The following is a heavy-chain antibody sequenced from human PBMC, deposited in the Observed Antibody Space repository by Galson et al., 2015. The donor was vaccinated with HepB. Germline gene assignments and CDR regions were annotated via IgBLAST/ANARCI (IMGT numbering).Heavy chain of an antibody. CDR1: GFSLSTTGVG. CDR2: IYWDDDK. V-gene: IGHV2-5*02. J-gene: IGHJ5*01. Sequence: PALVKPTQTLTLTCTFSGFSLSTTGVGVGWTRQPPGKALEWLALIYWDDDKRYTSSLKNRLTITKDTSKNQGVLSITKLDPVETATYYCAHRPGYSSRWDQGAWDWFDSWGQGTLVTVSS. D-gene: IGHD6-13*01. CDR3: AHRPGYSSRWDQGAWDWFDS.